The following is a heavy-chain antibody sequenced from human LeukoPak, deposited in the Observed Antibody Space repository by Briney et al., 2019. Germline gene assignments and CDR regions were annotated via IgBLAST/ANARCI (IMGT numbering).Heavy chain of an antibody. V-gene: IGHV4-4*02. CDR1: GGSISSRNW. D-gene: IGHD4-11*01. CDR2: ISHSGST. J-gene: IGHJ4*02. Sequence: SETLSLTCAVSGGSISSRNWWTWVRQPPGKGLEWIGEISHSGSTNYNPSLESRVTVSVDNSKNQFSLKLSSVTAADTAVYYCAKMTPVTSFQLLVLDSRGPGTLVTISS. CDR3: AKMTPVTSFQLLVLDS.